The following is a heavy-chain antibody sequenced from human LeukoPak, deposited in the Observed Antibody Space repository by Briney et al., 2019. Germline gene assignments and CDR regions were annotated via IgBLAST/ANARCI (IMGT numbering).Heavy chain of an antibody. CDR1: GGSFSGYY. J-gene: IGHJ5*02. CDR2: INHSGST. CDR3: ARGRRGYSCGYLANWFDP. D-gene: IGHD5-18*01. V-gene: IGHV4-34*01. Sequence: SETLSLTCAVYGGSFSGYYWSWIRQPPGKGLEWIGEINHSGSTNYNPSLKSRVTISVDTSKNQFSLKLSSVTAADTAVYYCARGRRGYSCGYLANWFDPWGQGTLVTVSS.